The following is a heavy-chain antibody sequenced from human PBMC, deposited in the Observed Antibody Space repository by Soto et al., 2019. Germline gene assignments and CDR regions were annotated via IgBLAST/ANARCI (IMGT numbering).Heavy chain of an antibody. V-gene: IGHV3-21*01. J-gene: IGHJ4*02. Sequence: LRLSCAASGFTFSRYSMNWVRQAPGKGLEWVSSISSTTNYIYYADSMKGRFTVSRDNAKNSVYLDMNSLSAEDTAVYYCARESEDLTSNFDYWGQGTLVTVSS. CDR2: ISSTTNYI. CDR3: ARESEDLTSNFDY. CDR1: GFTFSRYS.